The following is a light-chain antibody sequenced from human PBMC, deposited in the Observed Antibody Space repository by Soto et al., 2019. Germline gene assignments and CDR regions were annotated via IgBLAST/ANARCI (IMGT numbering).Light chain of an antibody. J-gene: IGKJ3*01. CDR1: QDIRDW. V-gene: IGKV1-12*01. CDR2: AAS. CDR3: QQAFSFPFT. Sequence: DIQMTQSPSSVSAYVGDIVTITCRASQDIRDWIAWYQQKPGTAPKLLISAASSLQSGVPSRYSGSGSGTDFSLTIRSLQSEDFATYSCQQAFSFPFTFGPGTKVDI.